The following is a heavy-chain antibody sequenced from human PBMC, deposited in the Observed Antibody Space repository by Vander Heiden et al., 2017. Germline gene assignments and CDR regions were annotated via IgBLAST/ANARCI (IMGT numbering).Heavy chain of an antibody. Sequence: EVQLVESGGGLVKPGGSLRLSCAASGFTFSNAWMSWVRQAPGKGLEWVGRIKSKTDGGTTDYAAPVKGRFTISRDDSKNTLYLQMNSLKIEDTAVYYCTGGDYGDPEVDYWGQGTLVTVSS. J-gene: IGHJ4*02. CDR2: IKSKTDGGTT. CDR1: GFTFSNAW. CDR3: TGGDYGDPEVDY. D-gene: IGHD4-17*01. V-gene: IGHV3-15*01.